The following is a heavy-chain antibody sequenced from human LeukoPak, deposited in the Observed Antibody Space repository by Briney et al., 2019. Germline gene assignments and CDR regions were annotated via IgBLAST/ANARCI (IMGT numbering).Heavy chain of an antibody. J-gene: IGHJ5*02. V-gene: IGHV4-59*12. D-gene: IGHD5-24*01. CDR1: DDSITMYY. Sequence: SETLSLTCSVSDDSITMYYWTWIRQPPGKGLEWIGYVDHTGSTNFNPSLNGRVSISRDTTNNLFSLRLRSVTAADTAVYYCARDGGRDGYNYRPRPNWFDPWGQGTLVTVSS. CDR2: VDHTGST. CDR3: ARDGGRDGYNYRPRPNWFDP.